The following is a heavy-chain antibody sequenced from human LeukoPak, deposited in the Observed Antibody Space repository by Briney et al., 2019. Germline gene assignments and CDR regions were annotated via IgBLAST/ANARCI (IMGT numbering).Heavy chain of an antibody. J-gene: IGHJ6*02. CDR3: ARQGSSGWYRLSGMDV. CDR2: IYYSGST. V-gene: IGHV4-39*01. D-gene: IGHD6-19*01. CDR1: GGSISSSSYY. Sequence: PSEALSLTCTVSGGSISSSSYYWGWIRQPPGKGLEWIGSIYYSGSTYYNPSLKSRVTISVDTSKNQFSLKLSSVTAADTAVYYCARQGSSGWYRLSGMDVWGQGTTVTVSS.